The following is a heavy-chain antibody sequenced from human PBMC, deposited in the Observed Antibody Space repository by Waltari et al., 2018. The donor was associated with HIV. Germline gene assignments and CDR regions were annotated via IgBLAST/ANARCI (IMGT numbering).Heavy chain of an antibody. J-gene: IGHJ4*02. Sequence: QVQLVQSGAEVKKPGASVKVSCKASGYTFTGYHIHWVRQAPGQGLGWMGGFNPNSGARYFARKLQGRATVTRDTSITTAYVELSRLISDDAAVYYCATDNYRTTCGRYWGQGTLLTVSS. D-gene: IGHD4-4*01. CDR1: GYTFTGYH. CDR3: ATDNYRTTCGRY. V-gene: IGHV1-2*02. CDR2: FNPNSGAR.